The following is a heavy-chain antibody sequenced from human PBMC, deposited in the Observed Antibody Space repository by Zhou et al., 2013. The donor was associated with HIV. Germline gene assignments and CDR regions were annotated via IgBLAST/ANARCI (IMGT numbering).Heavy chain of an antibody. J-gene: IGHJ4*02. D-gene: IGHD3-22*01. V-gene: IGHV1-46*01. CDR1: GYTFTSYY. Sequence: QVQLVQSGAEVKKPGASVKVSCKASGYTFTSYYIHWVRQAPGQGLEWMGIFNPSGGPPIYALKLQGRVTMTRDTSTSTVYMELSSLRSEDTAVYYCARQLNYYDSSALGNSFDYVGQGTLVTVSS. CDR3: ARQLNYYDSSALGNSFDY. CDR2: FNPSGGPP.